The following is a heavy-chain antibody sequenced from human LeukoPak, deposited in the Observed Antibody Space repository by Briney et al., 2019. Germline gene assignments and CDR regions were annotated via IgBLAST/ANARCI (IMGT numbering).Heavy chain of an antibody. CDR2: IYYSGST. Sequence: SETLSLTCTVSGGSISNYYWSWIRQPPGKGLEWIGYIYYSGSTNYNPSLKSRVTISVDTSKNQFSLKLSSVTAADTAVYYCAGVAANPSYYYYYGMDVWGQGTTVTVSS. CDR1: GGSISNYY. V-gene: IGHV4-59*08. J-gene: IGHJ6*02. CDR3: AGVAANPSYYYYYGMDV. D-gene: IGHD2-15*01.